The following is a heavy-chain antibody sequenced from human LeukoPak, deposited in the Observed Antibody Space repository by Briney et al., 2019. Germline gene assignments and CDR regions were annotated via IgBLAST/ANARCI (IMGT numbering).Heavy chain of an antibody. J-gene: IGHJ5*02. V-gene: IGHV4-39*01. Sequence: PSETLSLTCTVSGGSISSSSYYWGWFRQPPGKGLEWIGSIYYSGSTYYNPSLKSRVTISVDTSKNQFSLKLSSVTAADTAVYYCASLYSSGWNWFDPWGQGTLVTVSS. CDR3: ASLYSSGWNWFDP. CDR1: GGSISSSSYY. CDR2: IYYSGST. D-gene: IGHD6-19*01.